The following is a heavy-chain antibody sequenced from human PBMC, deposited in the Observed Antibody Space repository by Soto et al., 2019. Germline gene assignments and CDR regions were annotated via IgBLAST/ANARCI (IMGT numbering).Heavy chain of an antibody. Sequence: PSETLSLTCTVSGGALSSGDYYWSWIRQPPGKGLEWIGYIYYSGSTYYNPSLKSRVTISVETSKNQFSLKLSSVTAADTAVYYCARASSIGWYSHGMDVWGQGTTVTVSS. J-gene: IGHJ6*02. CDR1: GGALSSGDYY. V-gene: IGHV4-30-4*01. D-gene: IGHD6-13*01. CDR3: ARASSIGWYSHGMDV. CDR2: IYYSGST.